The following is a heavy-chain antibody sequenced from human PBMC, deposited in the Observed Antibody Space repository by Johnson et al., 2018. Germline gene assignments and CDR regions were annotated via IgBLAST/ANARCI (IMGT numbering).Heavy chain of an antibody. CDR1: GGTLSSHS. Sequence: QVQLVQSGAEVKKPGSSVKVSCKAYGGTLSSHSITWVRQAPGQGLEWMGRIIPIVEIAHYAKKFQGRVTITADNATRTAYMELSSLTPEDTAVYYCARDSRVPVAGILWWGGQGYQYYGMDVWGQGTSVTVSS. CDR2: IIPIVEIA. CDR3: ARDSRVPVAGILWWGGQGYQYYGMDV. D-gene: IGHD6-19*01. J-gene: IGHJ6*02. V-gene: IGHV1-69*04.